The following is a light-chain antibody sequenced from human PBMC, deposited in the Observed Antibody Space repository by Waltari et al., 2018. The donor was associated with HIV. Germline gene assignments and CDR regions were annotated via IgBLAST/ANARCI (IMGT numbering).Light chain of an antibody. CDR2: EVS. V-gene: IGLV2-11*01. CDR1: SSDVGGYNY. J-gene: IGLJ2*01. CDR3: CSYAGSSTPVV. Sequence: QSALTQPRSVSGSPGQSVTISCTGTSSDVGGYNYVSWYQHHPNKGPKLMIYEVSKRPSGVSNRFSGSKSGNPASLTISGLQAEDEADYYCCSYAGSSTPVVVGGGTKLTVL.